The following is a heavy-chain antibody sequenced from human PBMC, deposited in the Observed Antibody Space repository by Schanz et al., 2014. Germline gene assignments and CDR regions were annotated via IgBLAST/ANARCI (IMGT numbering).Heavy chain of an antibody. CDR2: INAHTGNT. CDR1: GYIFGSHG. J-gene: IGHJ3*02. V-gene: IGHV1-18*01. CDR3: ARVHIATYHYNSPGAFDI. Sequence: QLMQSGSDVRKPGASVKVSCKASGYIFGSHGMTWVRQAPGQGPELMGWINAHTGNTQYAQKFQGRVNMTRDTVTTTVHLELTRLRTDDTAIYYCARVHIATYHYNSPGAFDIWGQGTRVTVSS. D-gene: IGHD3-10*01.